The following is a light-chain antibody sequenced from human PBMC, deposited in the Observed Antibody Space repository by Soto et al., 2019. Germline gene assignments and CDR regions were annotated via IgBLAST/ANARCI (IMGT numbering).Light chain of an antibody. Sequence: HSVLTQPASVSGSPGQSITISCTGTSSDVGTYKYVSWYQQHPGRAPKLMIYDVSDRPSGVSNRFSGSKSGNTASLTISGLQAEDEADYYCGSYTSSSTLVFGGGTKLTVL. J-gene: IGLJ2*01. V-gene: IGLV2-14*01. CDR1: SSDVGTYKY. CDR2: DVS. CDR3: GSYTSSSTLV.